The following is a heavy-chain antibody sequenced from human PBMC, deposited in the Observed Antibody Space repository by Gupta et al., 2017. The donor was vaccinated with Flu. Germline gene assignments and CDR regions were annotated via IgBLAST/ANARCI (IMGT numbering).Heavy chain of an antibody. V-gene: IGHV4-4*07. CDR2: IYASGDT. J-gene: IGHJ5*02. Sequence: WSWIRQPAGKGLEWIGRIYASGDTVYNSSLKGRVTLSVDASINQFSLRLTSVTAADTAVYYCARVTPLVGGNWFGAWGQGTQVTVSS. D-gene: IGHD6-6*01. CDR3: ARVTPLVGGNWFGA.